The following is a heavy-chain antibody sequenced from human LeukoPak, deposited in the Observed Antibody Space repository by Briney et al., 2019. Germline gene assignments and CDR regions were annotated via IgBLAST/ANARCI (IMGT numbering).Heavy chain of an antibody. CDR3: ARDDGGTVDYSFDY. V-gene: IGHV3-48*04. D-gene: IGHD4-11*01. Sequence: GGSLRLSCAASGFTFSRYNMNWVRQSPGEGLEWLSNIGTNSPTTHYAGPVEGGFTISRDYAKNSLYLKMKRLSVEDTDVYCCARDDGGTVDYSFDYWGQGTLVTVSP. CDR2: IGTNSPTT. J-gene: IGHJ4*02. CDR1: GFTFSRYN.